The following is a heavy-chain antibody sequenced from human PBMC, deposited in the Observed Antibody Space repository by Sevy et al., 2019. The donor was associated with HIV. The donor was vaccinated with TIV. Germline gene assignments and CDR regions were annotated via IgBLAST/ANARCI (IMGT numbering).Heavy chain of an antibody. CDR1: GGSISSSSYY. CDR2: IYYSGST. D-gene: IGHD2-15*01. J-gene: IGHJ3*02. V-gene: IGHV4-39*01. Sequence: SETLSLTCTVSGGSISSSSYYWGWIRQPPGKGLEWIGSIYYSGSTYYNPSLKSRVTISVDTSKNQFSVKLSSVTAADTAVYYCAGYCSGGSCPQVDAFDIRGQGTMVTVSS. CDR3: AGYCSGGSCPQVDAFDI.